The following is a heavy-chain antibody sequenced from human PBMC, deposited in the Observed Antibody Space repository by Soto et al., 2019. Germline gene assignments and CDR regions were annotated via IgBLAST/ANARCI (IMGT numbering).Heavy chain of an antibody. CDR2: ISDNGANT. D-gene: IGHD6-25*01. J-gene: IGHJ4*02. CDR1: GFTFSNYA. V-gene: IGHV3-23*01. Sequence: DVQMLESGGGGVRPGGSLRLSCIASGFTFSNYAMSWVRQAPGKGLEWVSTISDNGANTFIGDSMKDHFDISRDNSKNTVFLHLSTVRAENTAIYYCARAIGADFFDYWGKGTPVTVSS. CDR3: ARAIGADFFDY.